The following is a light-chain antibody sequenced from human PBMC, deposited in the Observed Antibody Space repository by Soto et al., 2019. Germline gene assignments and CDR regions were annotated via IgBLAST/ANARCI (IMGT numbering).Light chain of an antibody. CDR3: MQATQFPLT. J-gene: IGKJ1*01. V-gene: IGKV2-24*01. Sequence: DIVMTQTPLSSPVTLGQPASISCRSSQSLAHSDGNTHLSWLQQKPGQPPRLLIYKISNRFYGVPDRFSGSGAGIDFTLRSSRVEAEDVGVYYCMQATQFPLTFCQGTKVDIK. CDR2: KIS. CDR1: QSLAHSDGNTH.